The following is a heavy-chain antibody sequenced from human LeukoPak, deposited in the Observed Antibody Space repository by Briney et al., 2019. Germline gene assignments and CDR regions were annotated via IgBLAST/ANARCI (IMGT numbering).Heavy chain of an antibody. D-gene: IGHD3-22*01. J-gene: IGHJ4*02. V-gene: IGHV3-23*01. CDR1: GFTFSNYG. CDR3: ATLDSSGYSLDY. Sequence: GGSLRLSCAASGFTFSNYGMSWVRQAPEKGLEWVSAISGSGGSTYYADSVKGRFTISRDNSKNTLFLQMNSLRAEDTAVYYCATLDSSGYSLDYWGQGTLVTVSS. CDR2: ISGSGGST.